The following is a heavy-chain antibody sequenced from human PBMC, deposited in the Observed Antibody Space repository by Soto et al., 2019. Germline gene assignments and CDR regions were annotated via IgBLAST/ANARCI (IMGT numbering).Heavy chain of an antibody. V-gene: IGHV4-31*03. CDR1: GGSISSGGYY. CDR3: AKGGIAAAAPPDY. J-gene: IGHJ4*02. CDR2: IYYSGST. Sequence: QVQLQESGPGLVKPSQTLSLTCTVSGGSISSGGYYWSWIRQHPGKGLEWIGYIYYSGSTYYNPSLRSRVTISIDTAKNQFSLKLSSVTAADTAVYYCAKGGIAAAAPPDYWGQGTLVTVSS. D-gene: IGHD6-13*01.